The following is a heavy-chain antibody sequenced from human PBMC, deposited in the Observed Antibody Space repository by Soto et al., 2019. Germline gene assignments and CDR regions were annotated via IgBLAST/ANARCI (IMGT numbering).Heavy chain of an antibody. D-gene: IGHD4-17*01. J-gene: IGHJ6*02. CDR2: INHSGST. CDR3: ARVSLRGFYYYYGMDV. V-gene: IGHV4-34*01. Sequence: PSETPSLTCAVYGGSFSGYYWSWIRQPPGKGLEWIGEINHSGSTNYNPSLKSRVTISVDTSKNQFSLKLSSVTAADTAVYYCARVSLRGFYYYYGMDVWGQGTKVTVSS. CDR1: GGSFSGYY.